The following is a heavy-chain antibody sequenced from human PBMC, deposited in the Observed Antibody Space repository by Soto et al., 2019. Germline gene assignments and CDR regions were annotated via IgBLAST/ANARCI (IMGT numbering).Heavy chain of an antibody. CDR2: INPADSDI. V-gene: IGHV5-51*01. Sequence: GESLKISCQGSGYSFTSNWIGWVRQMPGKGLEWMGIINPADSDIKYSPSFQGQVTISADKSIGTAYLQWSSLKASDTAMYYCARHQRDDASRKIDCRGQGTRVTVCS. CDR3: ARHQRDDASRKIDC. D-gene: IGHD3-9*01. CDR1: GYSFTSNW. J-gene: IGHJ4*02.